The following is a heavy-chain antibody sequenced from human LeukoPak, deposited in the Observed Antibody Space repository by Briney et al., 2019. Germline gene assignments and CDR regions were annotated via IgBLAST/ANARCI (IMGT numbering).Heavy chain of an antibody. CDR3: AKEGSRGWELHYFEY. CDR1: GFTFSSYA. Sequence: PGGSLRLSCTASGFTFSSYAMSWVRQAPGKGLEWVSAISGSGGSTYYADSVKGRFTISRDNSKNTLYLQMNSLRAEDTAVYYCAKEGSRGWELHYFEYWGQGTLVTVSS. V-gene: IGHV3-23*01. CDR2: ISGSGGST. D-gene: IGHD1-26*01. J-gene: IGHJ4*02.